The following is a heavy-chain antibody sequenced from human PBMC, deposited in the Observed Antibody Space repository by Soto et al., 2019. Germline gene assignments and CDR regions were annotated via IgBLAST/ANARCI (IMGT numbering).Heavy chain of an antibody. CDR1: GGTFSSYA. D-gene: IGHD6-13*01. CDR3: ARLQPGYSSSWSRGYYYYGMDV. Sequence: QVQLVQSGAEVKKPGSSVKVSCKASGGTFSSYAISWVRQAPGQGLEWMGGIIPIFGTANYAQKFQDRVTITADESTSTAYMELSSLRSEDTAVYYCARLQPGYSSSWSRGYYYYGMDVWGQGTTVTVSS. V-gene: IGHV1-69*01. J-gene: IGHJ6*02. CDR2: IIPIFGTA.